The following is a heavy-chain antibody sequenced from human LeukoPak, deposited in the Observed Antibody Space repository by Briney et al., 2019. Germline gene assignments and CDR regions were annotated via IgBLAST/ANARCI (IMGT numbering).Heavy chain of an antibody. CDR3: ARVFCSGGSCYRGIKNAFDI. Sequence: PGGSLRLPCAASGFTFSSYWMSWVRQAPGKGLGGLANIKQDGSEKYYVDSVKGRFTISRDNAKNSLYLQMNSLIAEDTAVYYCARVFCSGGSCYRGIKNAFDIWGQGTMVTVSS. J-gene: IGHJ3*02. CDR1: GFTFSSYW. CDR2: IKQDGSEK. V-gene: IGHV3-7*01. D-gene: IGHD2-15*01.